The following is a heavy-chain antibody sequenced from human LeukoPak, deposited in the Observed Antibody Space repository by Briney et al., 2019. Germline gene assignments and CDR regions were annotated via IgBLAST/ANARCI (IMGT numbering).Heavy chain of an antibody. CDR3: AREASRYGSGPPDY. CDR1: GGSISSGGYY. Sequence: SETLSLTCTVSGGSISSGGYYWSWIRQHPGKGLGWIGYIYYSGSTYYNPSLKSRVTISVDTSKNQFSLKLSSVTAADTAVYYCAREASRYGSGPPDYWGQGTLVTVSS. J-gene: IGHJ4*02. D-gene: IGHD3-10*01. CDR2: IYYSGST. V-gene: IGHV4-31*03.